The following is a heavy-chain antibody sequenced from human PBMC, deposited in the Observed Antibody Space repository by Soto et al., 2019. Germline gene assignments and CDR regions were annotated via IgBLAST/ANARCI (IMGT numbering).Heavy chain of an antibody. CDR3: AKDAAAGGGYYFSY. D-gene: IGHD6-13*01. Sequence: EVQLLESGGGLVQPGGSLRLSCAASGFTFSSYAMSWVRQAPGTGLEWVSAISGSGGSTYYADSVKGRFTISRDTSNNTLHLQVTSLSDADTAVYYCAKDAAAGGGYYFSYWGQGTLVTVSS. V-gene: IGHV3-23*01. J-gene: IGHJ4*02. CDR2: ISGSGGST. CDR1: GFTFSSYA.